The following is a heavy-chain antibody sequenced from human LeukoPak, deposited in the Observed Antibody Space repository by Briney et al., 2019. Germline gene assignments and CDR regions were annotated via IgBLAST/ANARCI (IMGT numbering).Heavy chain of an antibody. D-gene: IGHD6-19*01. CDR1: GGSFSGYY. J-gene: IGHJ2*01. V-gene: IGHV4-34*01. Sequence: ASETLSLTCAIYGGSFSGYYWSWIRQPPGKGLEWIGEINHSGSTNYNPSLKSRVTISVDTSKNQFSLRLSSVTAADTAVYYCARVLEGSSGQHWYFDLWGRGTLVTVSS. CDR3: ARVLEGSSGQHWYFDL. CDR2: INHSGST.